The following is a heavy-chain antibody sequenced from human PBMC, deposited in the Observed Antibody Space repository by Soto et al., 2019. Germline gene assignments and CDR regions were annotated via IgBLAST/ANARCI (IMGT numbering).Heavy chain of an antibody. Sequence: EVQLLESGGGLVQPGGSLRLSCAASGFTFSSYAMSWVRQAPGKGLEWVSAISGSGGSTYYADSVKGRFTISRDNSKNTLYLLMNSLSAEDTAVYYCAKDWQWLVTFYFDYWGQGTLVTVSS. V-gene: IGHV3-23*01. J-gene: IGHJ4*02. CDR1: GFTFSSYA. D-gene: IGHD6-19*01. CDR3: AKDWQWLVTFYFDY. CDR2: ISGSGGST.